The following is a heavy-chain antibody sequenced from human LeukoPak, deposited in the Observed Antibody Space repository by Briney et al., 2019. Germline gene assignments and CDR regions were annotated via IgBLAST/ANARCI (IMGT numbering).Heavy chain of an antibody. V-gene: IGHV1-8*01. J-gene: IGHJ6*03. CDR2: MNPNSGNT. Sequence: ASVKVSCKASGYTFTSYDINWVRQATGQGLEWMGWMNPNSGNTGYAQKFQGRVTMTRNTSISTAYMELSSLRSEDTAVYYCARGRITGDLYYYYYMDVWGKGTTVTISS. CDR1: GYTFTSYD. CDR3: ARGRITGDLYYYYYMDV. D-gene: IGHD7-27*01.